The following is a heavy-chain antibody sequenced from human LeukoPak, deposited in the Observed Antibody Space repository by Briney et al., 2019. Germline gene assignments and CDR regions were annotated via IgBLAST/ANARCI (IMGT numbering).Heavy chain of an antibody. Sequence: SETLSVTCTVSGGSISSDCWSWIRQPPGKGLEWIGYIYYSGSTNYNPSLKSRVTISVDTSKNQFSLKLSSVTAADTAVYYCARDSRTQVWIHFDYWSQGTLVTVSS. CDR2: IYYSGST. J-gene: IGHJ4*02. CDR1: GGSISSDC. V-gene: IGHV4-59*01. D-gene: IGHD5-18*01. CDR3: ARDSRTQVWIHFDY.